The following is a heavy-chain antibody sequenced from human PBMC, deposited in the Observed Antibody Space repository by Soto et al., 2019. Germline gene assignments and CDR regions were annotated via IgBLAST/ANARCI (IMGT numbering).Heavy chain of an antibody. V-gene: IGHV4-39*01. CDR1: GGSISSSSYY. D-gene: IGHD1-26*01. CDR3: ARGSWDHYYYYYGMDV. J-gene: IGHJ6*02. CDR2: IYYSGST. Sequence: SETLSLTCTVSGGSISSSSYYWCWIRHPPGKGLEWIGSIYYSGSTYYNPSLKSRVTISVDTSKDQFSLKLSSVTAADTAVYYCARGSWDHYYYYYGMDVWGQGTTVS.